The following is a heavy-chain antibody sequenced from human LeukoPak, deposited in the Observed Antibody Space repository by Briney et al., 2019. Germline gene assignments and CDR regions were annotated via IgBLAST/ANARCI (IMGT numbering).Heavy chain of an antibody. V-gene: IGHV3-7*01. CDR1: GFTISSYW. J-gene: IGHJ4*02. CDR2: IKQDGSEK. Sequence: GGSLRLSCAASGFTISSYWMSWVRQAPGKGLEWVANIKQDGSEKYYVDSVKGRFAISRDNAKNSLYLQMNSLRAEDTAVYYCAREEEYFDYWGQGTLVTVSS. CDR3: AREEEYFDY.